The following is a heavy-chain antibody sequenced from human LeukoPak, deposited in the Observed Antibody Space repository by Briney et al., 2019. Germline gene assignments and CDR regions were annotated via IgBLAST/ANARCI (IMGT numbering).Heavy chain of an antibody. D-gene: IGHD6-13*01. J-gene: IGHJ4*02. CDR3: AREGGIAAAGT. Sequence: GASVKVSCKASGYTFTNYGISWVRQAPGQGLEWMGWISAYNGNTKYASKFQGRVTMTTDTSTTTAYMELRSLRSDDTAVYYCAREGGIAAAGTWGQGTLVTVSS. CDR1: GYTFTNYG. CDR2: ISAYNGNT. V-gene: IGHV1-18*01.